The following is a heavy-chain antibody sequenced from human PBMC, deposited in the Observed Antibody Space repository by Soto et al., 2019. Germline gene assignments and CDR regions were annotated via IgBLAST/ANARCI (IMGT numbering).Heavy chain of an antibody. CDR1: GGTFSSYA. CDR2: IIPIFGTA. D-gene: IGHD5-18*01. CDR3: APGEGYSYGYGHG. Sequence: ASVKVSCKASGGTFSSYAISWVRQAPGQGLEWMGGIIPIFGTANYAQKFQGRVTITADKSTGTAYMELSSLRSEDTAVYYCAPGEGYSYGYGHGWGQGTLVTVSS. V-gene: IGHV1-69*06. J-gene: IGHJ4*02.